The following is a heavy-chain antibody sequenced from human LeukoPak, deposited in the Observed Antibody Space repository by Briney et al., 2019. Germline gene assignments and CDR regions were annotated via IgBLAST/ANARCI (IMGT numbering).Heavy chain of an antibody. CDR3: ARDVMYYDFWSGYYNPYYYYYMDV. V-gene: IGHV1-18*01. CDR2: ISAYNGNT. Sequence: ASVKVSCKASGYTFTSYGISWVRQAPGQGLEWMGWISAYNGNTNYAQKLQGRVTMTTDTSTSTAYMELRSLRSDDTAVYYCARDVMYYDFWSGYYNPYYYYYMDVWGKGTTVTVSS. J-gene: IGHJ6*03. D-gene: IGHD3-3*01. CDR1: GYTFTSYG.